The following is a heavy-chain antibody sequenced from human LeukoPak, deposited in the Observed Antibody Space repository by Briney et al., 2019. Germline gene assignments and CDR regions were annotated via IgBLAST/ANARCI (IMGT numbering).Heavy chain of an antibody. J-gene: IGHJ4*02. V-gene: IGHV3-53*01. D-gene: IGHD6-13*01. CDR2: IYSDGST. Sequence: GGSLRLSCAASGFTFSSYEMNWVRQVPGKGLEWVSVIYSDGSTYYADSVKGRFTISRDNSKNTLYHQINSLRAEDTAVYYCARDPQSSQQLVFYWGQGTLGTVSS. CDR3: ARDPQSSQQLVFY. CDR1: GFTFSSYE.